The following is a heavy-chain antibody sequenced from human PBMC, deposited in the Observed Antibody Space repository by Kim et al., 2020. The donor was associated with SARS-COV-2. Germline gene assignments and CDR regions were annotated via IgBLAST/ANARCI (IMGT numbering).Heavy chain of an antibody. J-gene: IGHJ6*02. CDR1: GGSISSYY. CDR2: IYYSGST. CDR3: ARHRCSSTSCPYYYGMDV. D-gene: IGHD2-2*01. V-gene: IGHV4-59*01. Sequence: SETLSLTCTVSGGSISSYYWSWIRQPPGKGLEWIGYIYYSGSTNYNPSLKSRVTISVDTSKNQFSLKLSSVTAADTAVYYCARHRCSSTSCPYYYGMDVWGQGTTVTVSS.